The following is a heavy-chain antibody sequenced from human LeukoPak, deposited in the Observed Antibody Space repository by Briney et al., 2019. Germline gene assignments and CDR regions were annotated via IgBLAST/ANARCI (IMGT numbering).Heavy chain of an antibody. Sequence: GGSLRLSCAASGFTFSSYAMSWVRQAPGKGLEWVSSISGDGATTYHADSVKGRFTISRDNSKNTLYLQMNSLRAEDTAVYYCAKDLGGSSWYPYYFDYWGQGTLVTVSS. CDR1: GFTFSSYA. CDR3: AKDLGGSSWYPYYFDY. D-gene: IGHD6-13*01. CDR2: ISGDGATT. V-gene: IGHV3-23*01. J-gene: IGHJ4*02.